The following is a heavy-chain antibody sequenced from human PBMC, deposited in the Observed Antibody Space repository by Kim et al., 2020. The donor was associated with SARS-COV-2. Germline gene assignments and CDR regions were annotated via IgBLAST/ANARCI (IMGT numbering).Heavy chain of an antibody. J-gene: IGHJ4*02. V-gene: IGHV3-11*01. CDR3: ARGYYYGSGSYYGGEFDY. CDR2: ISSSGSTI. Sequence: GGSLRLSCAASGFTFSDYYMSWIRQAPGKGLEWVSYISSSGSTIYYADSVKGRFTISRDNAKNSLYLQMNSLRAEDTAVYYCARGYYYGSGSYYGGEFDYWGQGTLVTVSS. CDR1: GFTFSDYY. D-gene: IGHD3-10*01.